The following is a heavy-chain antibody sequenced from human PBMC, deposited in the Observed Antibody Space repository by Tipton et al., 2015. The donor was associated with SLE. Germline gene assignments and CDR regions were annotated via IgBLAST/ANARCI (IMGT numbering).Heavy chain of an antibody. J-gene: IGHJ5*02. Sequence: TLSLTCTVSGGSISTYYWSWIRQPPGKGLEWIGYIYTSGSTNYNPSLKSRVTISVDTSKNQFSLKLSSVTAADTAVYYCARVGVKCSSTSCYTDWFDPWGQGTLVTVSS. CDR1: GGSISTYY. V-gene: IGHV4-4*08. D-gene: IGHD2-2*02. CDR2: IYTSGST. CDR3: ARVGVKCSSTSCYTDWFDP.